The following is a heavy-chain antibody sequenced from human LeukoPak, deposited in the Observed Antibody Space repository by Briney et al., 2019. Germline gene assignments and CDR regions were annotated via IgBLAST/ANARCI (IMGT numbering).Heavy chain of an antibody. CDR1: GGSISSYY. V-gene: IGHV4-59*12. D-gene: IGHD6-13*01. J-gene: IGHJ6*03. Sequence: SETLSLTCTVSGGSISSYYWSWIRQPPGKGLEWIGYIYYSGSTNYNPSLKSRVTILVDTSKNQFSLKLSSVTAADTAVYYCARDIAAAGTYYYYMDVWGKGTTVTVSS. CDR3: ARDIAAAGTYYYYMDV. CDR2: IYYSGST.